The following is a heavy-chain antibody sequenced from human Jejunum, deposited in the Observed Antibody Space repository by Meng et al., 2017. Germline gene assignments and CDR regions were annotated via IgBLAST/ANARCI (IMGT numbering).Heavy chain of an antibody. V-gene: IGHV4-61*08. CDR1: GGSVRSVAYY. D-gene: IGHD6-6*01. J-gene: IGHJ4*02. Sequence: QVQVQESGPGVVRPSETLSLTCTVSGGSVRSVAYYWTWIRQPPGKVLEWIGYIYYSEGTTYSPSLNSRVTISIDTAKNQVSLKVSSVTAADTAVYYCAHSSSSSSFGFDYWGQGTLVTVSS. CDR3: AHSSSSSSFGFDY. CDR2: IYYSEGT.